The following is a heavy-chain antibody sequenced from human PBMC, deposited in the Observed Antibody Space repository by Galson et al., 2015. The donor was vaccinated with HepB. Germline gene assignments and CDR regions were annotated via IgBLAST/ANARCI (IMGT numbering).Heavy chain of an antibody. Sequence: SLRLSCAASGFTFSTYTLHWVRQAPGKGLVWVADISYDGVNKYYADSVKGRFTISRDNSKNTLYLQMNSLRAEDTAVYYSATSPGYCSSSGCSTYYFDTWGQGTLLTVSS. CDR2: ISYDGVNK. V-gene: IGHV3-30-3*01. J-gene: IGHJ4*02. CDR1: GFTFSTYT. D-gene: IGHD2-2*02. CDR3: ATSPGYCSSSGCSTYYFDT.